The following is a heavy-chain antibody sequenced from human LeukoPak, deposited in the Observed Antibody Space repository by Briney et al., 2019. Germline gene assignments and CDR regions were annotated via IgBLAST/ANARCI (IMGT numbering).Heavy chain of an antibody. CDR1: GGSISSSSYY. D-gene: IGHD4-17*01. CDR2: IYYSGST. Sequence: PSETLSLTCTVSGGSISSSSYYWGWIRQPPGKGLEWIGSIYYSGSTYYNPSLKSRVTISVDTSKNQFSLKLSSVTAADTAVYYCARSTYGDYVVLWGQGTLVTVSS. V-gene: IGHV4-39*01. J-gene: IGHJ4*02. CDR3: ARSTYGDYVVL.